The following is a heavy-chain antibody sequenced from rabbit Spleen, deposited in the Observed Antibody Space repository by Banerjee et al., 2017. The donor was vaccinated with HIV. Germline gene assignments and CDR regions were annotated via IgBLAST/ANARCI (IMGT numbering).Heavy chain of an antibody. V-gene: IGHV1S40*01. CDR1: GVSFSSNNY. CDR3: ARDSGSSFSSYGMDL. J-gene: IGHJ6*01. Sequence: QSLEESGGDLVKPGASLTLTCTASGVSFSSNNYMCWVRQAPGKELEWIACIDTGSSGFTYFASWAKGRFTISKTSSTTVTLQMTSLTAADTATYFCARDSGSSFSSYGMDLWGPGTLVTVS. CDR2: IDTGSSGFT. D-gene: IGHD8-1*01.